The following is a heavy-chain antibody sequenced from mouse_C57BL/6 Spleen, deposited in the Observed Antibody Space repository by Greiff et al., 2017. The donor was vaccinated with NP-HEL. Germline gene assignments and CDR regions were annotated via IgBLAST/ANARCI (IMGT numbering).Heavy chain of an antibody. V-gene: IGHV5-17*01. J-gene: IGHJ2*01. CDR3: ARRTGTEYFDY. CDR2: ISSGSSTI. CDR1: GFTFSDYG. D-gene: IGHD4-1*01. Sequence: EVQRVESGGGLVKPGGSLKLSCAASGFTFSDYGMHWVRQAPEKGLEWVAYISSGSSTIYYADTVKGRFTISRDNAKNTLFLQMTSLRSEDTAMYYCARRTGTEYFDYWGQGTTLTVSS.